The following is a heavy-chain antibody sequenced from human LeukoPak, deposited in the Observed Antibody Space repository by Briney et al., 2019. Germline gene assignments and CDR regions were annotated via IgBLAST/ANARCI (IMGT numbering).Heavy chain of an antibody. CDR3: ARDYATAARSLDY. Sequence: PSETLSLTCTVSGGSISSGSYYWSWIRQPAGKGLEWIGRIYTSGSTNYNPSLKSRLTISVDTSKNQFSLKLSSVTAADTAVYYCARDYATAARSLDYWGQGTLVTVSS. V-gene: IGHV4-61*02. D-gene: IGHD6-6*01. CDR2: IYTSGST. CDR1: GGSISSGSYY. J-gene: IGHJ4*02.